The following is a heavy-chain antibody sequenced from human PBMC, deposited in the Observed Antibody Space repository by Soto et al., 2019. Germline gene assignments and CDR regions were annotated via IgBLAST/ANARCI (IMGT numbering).Heavy chain of an antibody. V-gene: IGHV3-33*01. CDR3: ASRGIAAADFDY. CDR1: GFTFSSYG. CDR2: IWYDGSNE. Sequence: QVQLVESGGGVVQPGRSLRLSCAASGFTFSSYGMHWVRQAPGKGLEWVALIWYDGSNEYYADSVKGRFTISRDNSKNTLYLQMNSLRAEDTAVYYCASRGIAAADFDYWGQGTLVTVSS. D-gene: IGHD6-13*01. J-gene: IGHJ4*02.